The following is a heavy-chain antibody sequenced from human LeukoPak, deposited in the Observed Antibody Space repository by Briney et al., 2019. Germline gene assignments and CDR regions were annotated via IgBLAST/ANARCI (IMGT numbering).Heavy chain of an antibody. J-gene: IGHJ4*02. Sequence: SETLSLTCTVSGGSITSDSYYWGWIRQPPGKGLEWIVSIHYSGSTYYNPSLKSRVTISVDTSKNQFSLKLNPVTAADTAVYYCARHPTTVTSFSNFGFDYWGQGTLVTVSS. CDR1: GGSITSDSYY. V-gene: IGHV4-39*01. CDR3: ARHPTTVTSFSNFGFDY. D-gene: IGHD4-17*01. CDR2: IHYSGST.